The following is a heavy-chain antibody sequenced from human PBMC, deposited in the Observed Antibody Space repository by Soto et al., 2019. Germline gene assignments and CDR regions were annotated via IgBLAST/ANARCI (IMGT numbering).Heavy chain of an antibody. Sequence: ASVKVSCKASGFTFTSSAMQWVRQARGQRLEWIGWIVVGSGNTNYAQKFQERVTITRDMSTSTAYMELSSLRSEDTAVYYCAADRSGFYYMDVWGKGTTVTVSS. CDR2: IVVGSGNT. V-gene: IGHV1-58*02. CDR3: AADRSGFYYMDV. CDR1: GFTFTSSA. D-gene: IGHD3-3*01. J-gene: IGHJ6*03.